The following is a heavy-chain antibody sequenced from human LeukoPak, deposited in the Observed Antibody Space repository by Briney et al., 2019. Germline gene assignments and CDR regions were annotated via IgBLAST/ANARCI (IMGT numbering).Heavy chain of an antibody. V-gene: IGHV4-31*03. D-gene: IGHD3-3*01. Sequence: PSQTLSLTCTVSGGSISSGGYYWSWIRQHPGKGLEWIGYIYYSGSTNYNPSLKSRVTISVDTSKNQFSLKLSSVTAADTAVYYCAREITNRLLYYDFWSGYYTRWFDPWGQGTLVTVSS. CDR2: IYYSGST. CDR3: AREITNRLLYYDFWSGYYTRWFDP. J-gene: IGHJ5*02. CDR1: GGSISSGGYY.